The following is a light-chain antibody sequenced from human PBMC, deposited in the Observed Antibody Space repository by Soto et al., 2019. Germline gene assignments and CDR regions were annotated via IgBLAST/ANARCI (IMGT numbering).Light chain of an antibody. Sequence: DIVMTQSPDSLAVSLGERATINCKSSQSVLYSSNNKNYLAWYQQKPGQPPKLLIYWAPTRESGVPDRFSGSVSGTDFTLTISSLQAEDVAVYYCQQYYRPWTFGQGTKVEIK. CDR1: QSVLYSSNNKNY. CDR3: QQYYRPWT. CDR2: WAP. J-gene: IGKJ1*01. V-gene: IGKV4-1*01.